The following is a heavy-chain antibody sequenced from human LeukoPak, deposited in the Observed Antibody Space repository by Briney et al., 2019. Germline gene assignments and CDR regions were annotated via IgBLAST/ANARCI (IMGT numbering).Heavy chain of an antibody. Sequence: PSETLSLTCAVYGGSFSGYYWSWIRQPPGKGLEWIGEINHSGSTNYNPSLKSRVTISVDTSKNQFSLKLSSVTAADTAVYYCASRGGYSSSWYNLGYWGQGALVTVSS. CDR3: ASRGGYSSSWYNLGY. V-gene: IGHV4-34*01. D-gene: IGHD6-13*01. CDR2: INHSGST. CDR1: GGSFSGYY. J-gene: IGHJ4*02.